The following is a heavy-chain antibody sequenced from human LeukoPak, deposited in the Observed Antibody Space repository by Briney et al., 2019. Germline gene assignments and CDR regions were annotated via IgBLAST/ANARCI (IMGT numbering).Heavy chain of an antibody. V-gene: IGHV1-69*05. J-gene: IGHJ5*02. CDR2: IIPIFGTA. Sequence: SVKVSCKASGGTFSSYAISWVRQAPGQGLEWMGGIIPIFGTANYAQKFQGRVTITTDESTSTAYMELSSLRSEDTAVYYCARDDYHRGLRLGFDPWGQGTLVTVSS. CDR3: ARDDYHRGLRLGFDP. D-gene: IGHD3-16*01. CDR1: GGTFSSYA.